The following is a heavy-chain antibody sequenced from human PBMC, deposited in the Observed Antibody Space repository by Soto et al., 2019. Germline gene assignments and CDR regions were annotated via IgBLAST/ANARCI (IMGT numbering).Heavy chain of an antibody. V-gene: IGHV4-39*01. J-gene: IGHJ6*02. Sequence: QLQLQESGPGLVKPSETLSLTCTVSGGSIGSSTYYGGWIRQPPGKALEWIGSIYYTGNTYYNPSLKSRVTISVDTSKNQFSLKLSSVPAADTAVYYCEGGYNSCNSYYYGMDVWGQGTTVTVSS. CDR1: GGSIGSSTYY. D-gene: IGHD5-12*01. CDR3: EGGYNSCNSYYYGMDV. CDR2: IYYTGNT.